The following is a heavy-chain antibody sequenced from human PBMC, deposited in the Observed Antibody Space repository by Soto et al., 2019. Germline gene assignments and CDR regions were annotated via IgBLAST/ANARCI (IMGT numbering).Heavy chain of an antibody. V-gene: IGHV4-39*01. CDR1: DDSINSDKFY. Sequence: HLQLQESGPGLVKPSETLSLMCSVSDDSINSDKFYWGWIRQPPGKGLEWIGSIYYRGNAYYNPSLQTRVTISLDKSKSQFSLKLNSVTAADSAVYFCARLEVLATISYYFDFWGPGALVTVSS. D-gene: IGHD2-8*02. CDR2: IYYRGNA. J-gene: IGHJ4*02. CDR3: ARLEVLATISYYFDF.